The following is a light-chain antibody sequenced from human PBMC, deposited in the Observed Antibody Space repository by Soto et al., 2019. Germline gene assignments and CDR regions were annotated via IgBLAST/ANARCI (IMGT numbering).Light chain of an antibody. V-gene: IGKV3-20*01. CDR2: GAS. CDR3: QHYVSSTWT. CDR1: QSLSGSY. J-gene: IGKJ1*01. Sequence: EIVLTQSPGTLSLPPGERATLSCRASQSLSGSYLAWYQKKPGQPPRLLIYGASIRATGIPDRFSGSGSGPDFTLTISRLEPEDFAVYYCQHYVSSTWTFGQGTNVENK.